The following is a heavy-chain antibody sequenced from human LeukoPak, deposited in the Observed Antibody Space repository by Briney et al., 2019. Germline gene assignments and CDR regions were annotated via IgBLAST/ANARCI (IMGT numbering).Heavy chain of an antibody. D-gene: IGHD2-21*02. V-gene: IGHV3-30*18. Sequence: GGSLRLSCAASGFTFSSYGMHWVRQAPGKGLEWVAVISYDGSNKYYADSVKGRFTISRDNSKNTLYLQMNSLRAEDTAVYYCAKDFVYVTAHGGVDYWGQGTLVTVSS. CDR2: ISYDGSNK. CDR3: AKDFVYVTAHGGVDY. J-gene: IGHJ4*02. CDR1: GFTFSSYG.